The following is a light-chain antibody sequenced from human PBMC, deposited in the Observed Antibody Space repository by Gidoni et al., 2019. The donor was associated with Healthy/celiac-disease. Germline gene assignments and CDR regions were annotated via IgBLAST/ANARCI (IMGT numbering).Light chain of an antibody. CDR2: DAT. CDR1: QDISNY. CDR3: QQYDNLRRFT. V-gene: IGKV1-33*01. Sequence: DLQRTQSPSSLSASVGDRVTITCQARQDISNYLKWYQQKPGKAPKLLIYDATNLETGVPSRFSGSGSGTDFTFTISSLQPEDIATYYCQQYDNLRRFTFGPGTKVDIK. J-gene: IGKJ3*01.